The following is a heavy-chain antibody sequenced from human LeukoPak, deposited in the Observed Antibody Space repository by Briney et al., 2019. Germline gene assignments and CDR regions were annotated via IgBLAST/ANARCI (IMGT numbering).Heavy chain of an antibody. V-gene: IGHV4-59*02. CDR2: IYYTGSA. D-gene: IGHD1-1*01. CDR1: GDSVSPYY. Sequence: SETLSLTCTASGDSVSPYYWNWIRQPPGKGLEWIGYIYYTGSADYNPALKSRVTISVDTSKNQFSLKLSSVTAADTAVYFCARDKVPGDYWGQGTLVTVSS. J-gene: IGHJ4*02. CDR3: ARDKVPGDY.